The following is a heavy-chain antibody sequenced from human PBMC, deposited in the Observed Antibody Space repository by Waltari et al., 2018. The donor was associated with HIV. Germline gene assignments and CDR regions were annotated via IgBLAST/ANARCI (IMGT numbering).Heavy chain of an antibody. CDR1: GYTFSGYA. CDR2: ISAFSGNT. V-gene: IGHV1-18*01. J-gene: IGHJ4*02. Sequence: QVQLVQSGAEVKKPGASVKVSCTASGYTFSGYAIPWVRQAPGQGLKWLGWISAFSGNTKYAREVQGRATMTTDTSTNTAYMELESLTSDDTAIFYCARTTIFGVDTYYFDYWGQGTLVTVSS. CDR3: ARTTIFGVDTYYFDY. D-gene: IGHD3-3*01.